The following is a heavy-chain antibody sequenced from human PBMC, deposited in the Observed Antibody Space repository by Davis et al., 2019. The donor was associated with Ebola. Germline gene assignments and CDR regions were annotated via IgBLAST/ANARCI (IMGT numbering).Heavy chain of an antibody. D-gene: IGHD3-10*01. CDR3: ATRGGAGNFDY. J-gene: IGHJ4*02. CDR2: ISGSGGST. CDR1: GFIFKIYA. V-gene: IGHV3-23*01. Sequence: GGSLRLSCAASGFIFKIYAMGWVRQAPGKGLEWVSCISGSGGSTYYADSMEGRFTISRDNYKNTLYLQLNSLRAEDTGVYYCATRGGAGNFDYWGQGTLVTVSS.